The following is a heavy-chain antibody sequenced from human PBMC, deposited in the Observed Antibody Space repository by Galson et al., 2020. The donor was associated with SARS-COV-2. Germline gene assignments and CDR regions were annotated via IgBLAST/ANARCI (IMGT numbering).Heavy chain of an antibody. D-gene: IGHD3-22*01. V-gene: IGHV3-33*01. J-gene: IGHJ4*02. CDR1: GFTFSSYG. Sequence: GGSLRLSCAASGFTFSSYGMHWVRQAPGKGLEWVAVIWYDGSNKYYADSVKGRFTISRDNSKNTLYLQMNSLRAEDTAVYYCAREGESIVVGPGLDYWGQGTLVTVSS. CDR2: IWYDGSNK. CDR3: AREGESIVVGPGLDY.